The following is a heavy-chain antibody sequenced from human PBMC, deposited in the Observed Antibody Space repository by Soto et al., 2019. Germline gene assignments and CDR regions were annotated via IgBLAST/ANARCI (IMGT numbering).Heavy chain of an antibody. CDR3: ARQVTVYSSGWYDYYMDV. CDR1: GGSISSSSYY. CDR2: IYYSGST. J-gene: IGHJ6*03. D-gene: IGHD6-19*01. Sequence: PSETLSLTCTVSGGSISSSSYYWGWIRQPPGKGLEWIGSIYYSGSTYYNPSLKSRVTISVDTSKNQFSLKLSSVTAADTAVYYCARQVTVYSSGWYDYYMDVWGKGTTVT. V-gene: IGHV4-39*01.